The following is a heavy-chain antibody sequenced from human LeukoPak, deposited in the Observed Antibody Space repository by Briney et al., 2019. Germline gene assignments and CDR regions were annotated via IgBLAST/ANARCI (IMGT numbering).Heavy chain of an antibody. CDR2: ISASSSST. Sequence: PGGSLRLSCAASGFTFSTYAMSWVRQAPGKGLEWLSGISASSSSTFYADSVKGRFTVSRDNSKNSLYLQMNSLRAEDTAVYYCAKRGYYYDSSAYYYFDYWGQGTLVTVSS. V-gene: IGHV3-23*01. D-gene: IGHD3-22*01. CDR1: GFTFSTYA. J-gene: IGHJ4*02. CDR3: AKRGYYYDSSAYYYFDY.